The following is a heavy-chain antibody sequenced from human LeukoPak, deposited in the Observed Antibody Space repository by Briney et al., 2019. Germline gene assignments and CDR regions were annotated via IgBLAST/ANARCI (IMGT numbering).Heavy chain of an antibody. CDR3: ARDHQIVVVQLLPNWFDP. CDR1: GFTFSSYS. Sequence: GGSLRLSCAASGFTFSSYSMNGLRQAPGKGVEGVSYINSSSSTIYYTDSVKGRFTISRDNAKNSLYLQMNSLRAEDTAVYYCARDHQIVVVQLLPNWFDPWGQGTLVTVS. D-gene: IGHD3-22*01. V-gene: IGHV3-48*04. CDR2: INSSSSTI. J-gene: IGHJ5*02.